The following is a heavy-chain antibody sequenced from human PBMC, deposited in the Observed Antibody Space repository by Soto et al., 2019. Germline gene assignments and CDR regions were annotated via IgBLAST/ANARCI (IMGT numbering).Heavy chain of an antibody. Sequence: QVQLVESGGGVVQPGRSLRLSCAASGFTFSSYAMHWVRQAPGKGLEWVAVISYDGRNEYYADSVKGRFTISRDNSKNTLNLQMNSLRAEDTAVYYCAKGTEKNVLMIYATLFDSWGQGTLVTVSS. D-gene: IGHD2-8*01. CDR1: GFTFSSYA. CDR2: ISYDGRNE. V-gene: IGHV3-30*18. J-gene: IGHJ4*02. CDR3: AKGTEKNVLMIYATLFDS.